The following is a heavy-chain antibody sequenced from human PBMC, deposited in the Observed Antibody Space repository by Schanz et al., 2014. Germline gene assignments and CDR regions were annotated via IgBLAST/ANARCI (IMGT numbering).Heavy chain of an antibody. J-gene: IGHJ3*02. CDR2: INSVGSNT. CDR1: GLTLNNAW. Sequence: EVQLVESGGGLVKPGGSLRLSCATSGLTLNNAWMNWVRQDPGKGLVWVARINSVGSNTDYADSVTGRFTISRDNAKNTLYLQMNTLRAEDTAVYYCARKMKLGVYGGKGHDSLDIWGQGTMGTVSS. D-gene: IGHD4-17*01. V-gene: IGHV3-74*02. CDR3: ARKMKLGVYGGKGHDSLDI.